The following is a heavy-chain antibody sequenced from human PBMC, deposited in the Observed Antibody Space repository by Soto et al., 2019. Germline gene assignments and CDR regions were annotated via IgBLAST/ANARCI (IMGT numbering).Heavy chain of an antibody. J-gene: IGHJ6*02. D-gene: IGHD3-10*01. V-gene: IGHV3-30-3*01. CDR1: GFTFSSYA. CDR3: ARDEPAGFGELSHYYGMDV. Sequence: VQLVESGGGVVQPGRSLRLSCAASGFTFSSYAMHWVRQAPGKGLEWVAVISYDGSNKYYADSVKGRFTISRDNSKNTLYLQMNSLRAEDTAVYYCARDEPAGFGELSHYYGMDVWGQGTTVTVSS. CDR2: ISYDGSNK.